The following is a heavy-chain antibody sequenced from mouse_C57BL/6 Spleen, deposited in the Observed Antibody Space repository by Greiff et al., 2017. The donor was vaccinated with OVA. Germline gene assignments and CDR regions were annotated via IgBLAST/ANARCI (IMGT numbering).Heavy chain of an antibody. CDR1: GFTFSSYA. CDR3: ASSLRP. CDR2: ISDGGSYT. J-gene: IGHJ3*01. D-gene: IGHD2-12*01. Sequence: EVNVVESGGGLVKPGGSLKLSCAASGFTFSSYAMSWVRQTPEKRLEWVATISDGGSYTYYPDNVKGRFTISRDNAKNNLYLQMSHLKSEDTAMYYCASSLRPWGQGTLVTVSA. V-gene: IGHV5-4*03.